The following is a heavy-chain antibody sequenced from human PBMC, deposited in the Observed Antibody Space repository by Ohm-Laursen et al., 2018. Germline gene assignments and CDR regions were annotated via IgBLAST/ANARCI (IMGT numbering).Heavy chain of an antibody. V-gene: IGHV3-21*01. D-gene: IGHD2-21*02. Sequence: SLRLSCAASGFTFDDYAMHWVRQAPGKGLEWVSFISGDSTYIYYADSVKGRFTISRDNAKNSMYLQMNSLRAEDTAVYYCAREMTRQDAMDVWGQGTTVTVSS. CDR3: AREMTRQDAMDV. CDR2: ISGDSTYI. CDR1: GFTFDDYA. J-gene: IGHJ6*02.